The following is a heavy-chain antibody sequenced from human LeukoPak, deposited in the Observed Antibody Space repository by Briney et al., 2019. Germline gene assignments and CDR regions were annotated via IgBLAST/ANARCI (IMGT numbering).Heavy chain of an antibody. V-gene: IGHV3-23*01. CDR3: ARQPLPTVTLRFLGAFDI. D-gene: IGHD4-17*01. CDR2: ISGSGGST. CDR1: GFTFSSYA. Sequence: GGSLRLTCAASGFTFSSYAMSWVRQAPGKGLEWVSAISGSGGSTYYADSVKGRFTISRDNSKNTLYLQMNSLRAEDTAVYYCARQPLPTVTLRFLGAFDIWGQGTMVTVSS. J-gene: IGHJ3*02.